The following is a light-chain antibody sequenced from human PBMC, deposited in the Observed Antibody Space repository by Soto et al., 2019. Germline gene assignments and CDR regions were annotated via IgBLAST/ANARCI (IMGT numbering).Light chain of an antibody. CDR3: SSYAVSNSVL. J-gene: IGLJ2*01. CDR1: SSDVGGYHF. Sequence: QSVLTQPPSASGSPGQSVTISCTGTSSDVGGYHFVSWYQQHPGKAPKLLIYEVTKRPSGVPDRFSGSKSGNTASLTVSGLQPEDEADYYCSSYAVSNSVLFGGGTKLTVL. CDR2: EVT. V-gene: IGLV2-8*01.